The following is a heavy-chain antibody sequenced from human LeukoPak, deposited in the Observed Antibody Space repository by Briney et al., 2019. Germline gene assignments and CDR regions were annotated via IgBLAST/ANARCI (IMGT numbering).Heavy chain of an antibody. CDR2: IIPIFGTA. J-gene: IGHJ4*02. CDR3: AISGGYCSSTSCSPDY. Sequence: SVKASCKASGGTFSSYAISWVRQAPGQGLEWMGGIIPIFGTANYAQKFQGRVTITADESTSTAYMELSSLRSEDTAVYYCAISGGYCSSTSCSPDYWGQGTLVTVSS. CDR1: GGTFSSYA. V-gene: IGHV1-69*01. D-gene: IGHD2-2*01.